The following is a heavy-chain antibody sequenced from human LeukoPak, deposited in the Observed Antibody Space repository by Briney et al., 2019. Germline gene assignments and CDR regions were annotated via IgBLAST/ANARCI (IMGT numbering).Heavy chain of an antibody. CDR2: ISRGGSTT. Sequence: GGSLRLSCAASGFTFSDYYMNWIRQALGKGLEWVSYISRGGSTTYYADSVKGRFTISRDNAKNSLYLQMNSLRAEDTAVYYCAKDGEMATISEYYFDYWGQGTLVTVSS. CDR3: AKDGEMATISEYYFDY. D-gene: IGHD5-24*01. J-gene: IGHJ4*02. CDR1: GFTFSDYY. V-gene: IGHV3-11*01.